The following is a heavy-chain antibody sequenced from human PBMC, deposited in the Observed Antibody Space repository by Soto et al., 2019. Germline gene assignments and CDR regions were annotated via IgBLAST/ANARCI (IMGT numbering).Heavy chain of an antibody. D-gene: IGHD2-21*02. J-gene: IGHJ4*02. V-gene: IGHV3-48*02. CDR3: LGFVVVTAIIGY. CDR1: GFTFSSYS. Sequence: GGSLRLSCAASGFTFSSYSMNWVRQAPGKGLEWVSYISSSSSAIYYADSVKGRFTISRDNAKNSLYLQMNSLRDEDTAVYYCLGFVVVTAIIGYWGQGTLVTVSS. CDR2: ISSSSSAI.